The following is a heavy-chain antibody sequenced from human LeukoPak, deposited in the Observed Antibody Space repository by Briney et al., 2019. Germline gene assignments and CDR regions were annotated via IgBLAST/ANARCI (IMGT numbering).Heavy chain of an antibody. CDR3: ARVACSGGSCYHSFDY. CDR1: GYSISSGYY. V-gene: IGHV4-38-2*01. J-gene: IGHJ4*02. Sequence: SETLSLTCAVSGYSISSGYYWGWIRHPPGKGLEWIGSIYHSGSTYYNPSLKSRVTISVDTSKNQFSLKLSSVTAADTAVYYCARVACSGGSCYHSFDYWGQGTLVTVSS. CDR2: IYHSGST. D-gene: IGHD2-15*01.